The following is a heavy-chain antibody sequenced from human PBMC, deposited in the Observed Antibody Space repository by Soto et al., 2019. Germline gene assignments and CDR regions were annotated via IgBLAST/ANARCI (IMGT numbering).Heavy chain of an antibody. Sequence: NPSETLSLTCTVSGASISSYFWSWIRQPAGKGLEWIGRIYTSGSTDYNPSLESRVTMSVDTSKKQVSLKLTSVTAADTAVYYCAAICSSPSCYGMDVWGQGTSVTVSS. CDR2: IYTSGST. CDR1: GASISSYF. D-gene: IGHD2-2*01. CDR3: AAICSSPSCYGMDV. J-gene: IGHJ6*02. V-gene: IGHV4-4*07.